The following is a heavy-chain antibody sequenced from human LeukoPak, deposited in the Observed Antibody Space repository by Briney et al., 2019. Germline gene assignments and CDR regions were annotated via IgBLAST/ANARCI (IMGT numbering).Heavy chain of an antibody. Sequence: PGGSLRLSCAASGFTFNTYTMNWVRQAPGKGLEWVSYISGSSGIIDYADSVRGRFTISRDNSKNTLYLQMNSLRAEDTAVYYCARDRDYGMDVWGQGTTVTVSS. V-gene: IGHV3-48*01. CDR1: GFTFNTYT. CDR3: ARDRDYGMDV. J-gene: IGHJ6*02. CDR2: ISGSSGII.